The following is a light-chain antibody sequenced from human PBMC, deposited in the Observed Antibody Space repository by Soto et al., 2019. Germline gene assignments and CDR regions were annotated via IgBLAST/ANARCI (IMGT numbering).Light chain of an antibody. Sequence: EIVLTQSPGTLSLSAGERATLSCRASQSVSSTYLAWYQQTPGQAPRLLIYGASSRATGIPDRFSGSWSGTDFTLTISRLEPEDFAVYYCQRYDISPFPFGQGTKLEIK. J-gene: IGKJ2*01. CDR1: QSVSSTY. V-gene: IGKV3-20*01. CDR2: GAS. CDR3: QRYDISPFP.